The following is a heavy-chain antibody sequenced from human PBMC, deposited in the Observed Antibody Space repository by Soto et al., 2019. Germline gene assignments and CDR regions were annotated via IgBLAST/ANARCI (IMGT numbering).Heavy chain of an antibody. CDR3: ARDLATAGRFDP. V-gene: IGHV3-7*03. CDR1: GFTFSSYW. CDR2: INRDGSDK. Sequence: LRLSCAASGFTFSSYWMSWVRQAPGKGLEWVANINRDGSDKYYVDSVKGRFTISRDNAKSSMYLQMNSLRADDTAVYHCARDLATAGRFDPWGQGTLVTVSS. D-gene: IGHD6-13*01. J-gene: IGHJ5*02.